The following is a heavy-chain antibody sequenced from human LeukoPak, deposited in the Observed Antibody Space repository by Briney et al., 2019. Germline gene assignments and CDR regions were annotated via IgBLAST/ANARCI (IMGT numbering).Heavy chain of an antibody. V-gene: IGHV4-4*07. CDR3: AREGSSGWYGKPLDY. CDR1: GGSISSYY. D-gene: IGHD6-19*01. CDR2: IYTSGST. J-gene: IGHJ4*02. Sequence: PSETLSLTCTVSGGSISSYYWSWIRQPAGKGLEWIGRIYTSGSTNYNPFLKSRVTISVDTSKNQFSLKLSSVTAADTAVYYCAREGSSGWYGKPLDYWGQGTLVTVSS.